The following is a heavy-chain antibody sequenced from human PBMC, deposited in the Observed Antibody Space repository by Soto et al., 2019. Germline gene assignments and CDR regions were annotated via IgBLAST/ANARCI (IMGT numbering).Heavy chain of an antibody. CDR1: GFTFSSYA. D-gene: IGHD3-16*01. J-gene: IGHJ4*02. CDR2: ISGSDGST. Sequence: EVQLLDSGGGLVQPGGSLRLSCAASGFTFSSYAMNWVRQAPGKGLEWVSVISGSDGSTYYADSVKGRFTISRDNSKNTLYLQMNSRRAADTAVYYCARGGPGIYFDYWGQGTLVTVSS. V-gene: IGHV3-23*01. CDR3: ARGGPGIYFDY.